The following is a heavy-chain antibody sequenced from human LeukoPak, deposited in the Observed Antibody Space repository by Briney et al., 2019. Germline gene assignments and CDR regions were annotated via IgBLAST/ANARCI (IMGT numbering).Heavy chain of an antibody. D-gene: IGHD3-16*02. CDR3: ARDLRRMITFGGVIVALGY. Sequence: SETLSLTCAVYGGSFSGYYWSWIRQPPGKGLEWIREINHGGSTNYNPSLKSRVTISVDTSKNQFSLKLSSVTAADTAVYYCARDLRRMITFGGVIVALGYWGQGTLVTVSS. CDR2: INHGGST. CDR1: GGSFSGYY. V-gene: IGHV4-34*01. J-gene: IGHJ4*02.